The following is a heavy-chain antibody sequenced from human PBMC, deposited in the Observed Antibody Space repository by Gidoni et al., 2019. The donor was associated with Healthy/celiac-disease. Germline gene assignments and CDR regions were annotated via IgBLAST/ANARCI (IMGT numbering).Heavy chain of an antibody. D-gene: IGHD3-3*01. J-gene: IGHJ3*02. V-gene: IGHV3-15*07. CDR2: IKSKTDGGTT. CDR3: TTAPEGYDFWSGYFPHAFDI. Sequence: SNAWMNWARQAPGKGLEWVGRIKSKTDGGTTDYAAPVKGRFTISRDDSKNTLYLQMNSLKTEDTAVYYCTTAPEGYDFWSGYFPHAFDIWGQGTMVTVSS. CDR1: SNAW.